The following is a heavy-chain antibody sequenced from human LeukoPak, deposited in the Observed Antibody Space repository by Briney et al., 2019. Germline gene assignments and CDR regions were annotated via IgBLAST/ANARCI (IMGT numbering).Heavy chain of an antibody. D-gene: IGHD6-19*01. J-gene: IGHJ3*02. CDR2: IRYDGSNK. Sequence: GGSLRLSCAASGFTFSSYGMHWVRQAPGKGLEWVAFIRYDGSNKYYADSVKDRFTISRDNSKNTLYLQMNSLRAEDTAVYYCAKDSSGWSGLVAFDIWGQGTMVTVSS. V-gene: IGHV3-30*02. CDR3: AKDSSGWSGLVAFDI. CDR1: GFTFSSYG.